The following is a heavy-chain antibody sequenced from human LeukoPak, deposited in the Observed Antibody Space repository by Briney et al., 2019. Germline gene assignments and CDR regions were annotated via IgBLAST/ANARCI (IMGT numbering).Heavy chain of an antibody. D-gene: IGHD1-26*01. CDR2: INWNGGRA. V-gene: IGHV3-20*04. CDR1: GFTFSDYY. Sequence: GGSLRLSCAASGFTFSDYYMSWIRQAPGKGLEWVSGINWNGGRAGHADSVKGRFTISRDNAKNSLFLQMNSLRAEDTALYYCVRDRGGTYMYFQHWGQGTLVTVSS. CDR3: VRDRGGTYMYFQH. J-gene: IGHJ1*01.